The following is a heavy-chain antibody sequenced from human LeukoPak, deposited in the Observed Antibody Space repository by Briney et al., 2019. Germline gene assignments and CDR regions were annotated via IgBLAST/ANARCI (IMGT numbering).Heavy chain of an antibody. J-gene: IGHJ4*02. Sequence: GRSLRLSCAASGFIFSNYPMHWVRQAPGKGLEWVAVISADGNNEHYADSAKGRFTLSRDNAKSTAYLQMNSLRSEDTAVYYCARNDPDSSEDWDQGTLVTVSS. CDR2: ISADGNNE. CDR1: GFIFSNYP. CDR3: ARNDPDSSED. D-gene: IGHD3-22*01. V-gene: IGHV3-30-3*01.